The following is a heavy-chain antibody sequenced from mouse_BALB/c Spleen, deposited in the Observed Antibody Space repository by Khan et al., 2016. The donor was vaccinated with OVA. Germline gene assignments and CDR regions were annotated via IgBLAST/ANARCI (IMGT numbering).Heavy chain of an antibody. J-gene: IGHJ3*01. D-gene: IGHD2-3*01. CDR1: GYTFTDFS. Sequence: QIQLVQSGPELKKPGETVKISCKASGYTFTDFSMHWVKQAPGEGLKWMGWIDTETGEPTYADDFKGRFAFSLETSARTAYLQINNLKNDDTATYFCARGGDGYYDAWLVYWGQGTLVTVSA. CDR3: ARGGDGYYDAWLVY. CDR2: IDTETGEP. V-gene: IGHV9-2-1*01.